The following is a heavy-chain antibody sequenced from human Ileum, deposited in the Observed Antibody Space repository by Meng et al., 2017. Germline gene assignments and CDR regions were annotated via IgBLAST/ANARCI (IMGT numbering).Heavy chain of an antibody. V-gene: IGHV6-1*02. CDR1: EDSVTSSSAV. CDR2: PYYRSQWFN. CDR3: ARWGGSYYHFDY. Sequence: GQLQQLGPGLVQLSPTFQITWAISEDSVTSSSAVWNCIRTPPSRVLDLRGRPYYRSQWFNEYAESVKSRITINPDTSENQFSLQLNSVTPDDAAVYYCARWGGSYYHFDYWGQGTLVTVSS. J-gene: IGHJ4*02. D-gene: IGHD1-26*01.